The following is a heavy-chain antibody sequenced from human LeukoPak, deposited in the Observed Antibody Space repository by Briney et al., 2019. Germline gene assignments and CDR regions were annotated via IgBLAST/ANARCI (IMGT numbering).Heavy chain of an antibody. CDR2: ISVYNGNT. CDR3: AKIFPYCSGGSCYSVLDY. V-gene: IGHV1-18*01. D-gene: IGHD2-15*01. Sequence: ASVKVSCKTSGYTFTNYHITWVRQAAGQGREWMGWISVYNGNTNYAQKHQGRLTLTTDTSTSTAYMELRSLRFDDTAVYYCAKIFPYCSGGSCYSVLDYWGQGTLVTVSS. CDR1: GYTFTNYH. J-gene: IGHJ4*02.